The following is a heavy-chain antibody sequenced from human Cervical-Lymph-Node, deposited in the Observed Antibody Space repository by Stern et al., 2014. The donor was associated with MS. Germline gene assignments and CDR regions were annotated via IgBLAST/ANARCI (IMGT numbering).Heavy chain of an antibody. V-gene: IGHV4-30-2*01. CDR3: ARSSTVTPNAFDI. CDR1: GGSISSGSYS. D-gene: IGHD4-17*01. Sequence: VQLQESGSGLVKPSQTLSLTCAVSGGSISSGSYSWSWIRQPPGKGLEWIGYIHHSGSTYYNPSLKSRVTISVDRSKNQFSLKLSSVTAADTAVYYCARSSTVTPNAFDIWGQGTMVTVSS. CDR2: IHHSGST. J-gene: IGHJ3*02.